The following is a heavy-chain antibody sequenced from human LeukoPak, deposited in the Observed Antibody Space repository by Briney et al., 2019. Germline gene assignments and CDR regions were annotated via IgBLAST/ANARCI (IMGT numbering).Heavy chain of an antibody. CDR1: GGSFSGYY. CDR3: ARGNWLLDY. D-gene: IGHD3-22*01. V-gene: IGHV4-34*01. J-gene: IGHJ4*02. CDR2: INHSGST. Sequence: PSETLSLTCAVYGGSFSGYYWSWIRQPPGKGLEWIGEINHSGSTNYNPSLKSRVTTSVDTSKNQFSLKLSSVTAADTAVYYCARGNWLLDYWGQGTLVTVSS.